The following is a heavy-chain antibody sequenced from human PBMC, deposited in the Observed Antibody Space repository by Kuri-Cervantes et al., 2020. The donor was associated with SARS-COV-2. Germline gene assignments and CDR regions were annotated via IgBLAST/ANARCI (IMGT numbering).Heavy chain of an antibody. V-gene: IGHV3-66*01. J-gene: IGHJ6*03. CDR1: GFTVSSNY. CDR2: IYSGGST. CDR3: ARVAGQGPIYYYYMDV. Sequence: GGSLRLSCAASGFTVSSNYMSWARQAPGKGLEWVSVIYSGGSTYYADSVKGRFTISRDNSKNTLYLQMNSLRGEDTAVYYCARVAGQGPIYYYYMDVWGKGTMVTVSS. D-gene: IGHD2-21*01.